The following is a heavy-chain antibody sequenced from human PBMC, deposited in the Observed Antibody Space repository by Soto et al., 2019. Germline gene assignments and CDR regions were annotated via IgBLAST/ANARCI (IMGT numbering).Heavy chain of an antibody. CDR1: GFTFSSYA. D-gene: IGHD2-15*01. CDR2: ISDSGST. J-gene: IGHJ6*03. Sequence: PGGSLRLSCAASGFTFSSYAMSWVRQAPGKGLEWVSTISDSGSTYYADSVKGRFTISRDISKNTLYVQMSSLRAEDTAVYYCAIGWEGYCSGTSCLYHMDAWGKGTTVTVSS. CDR3: AIGWEGYCSGTSCLYHMDA. V-gene: IGHV3-23*01.